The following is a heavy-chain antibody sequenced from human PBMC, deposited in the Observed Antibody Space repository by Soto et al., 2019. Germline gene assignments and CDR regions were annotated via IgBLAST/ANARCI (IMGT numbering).Heavy chain of an antibody. V-gene: IGHV5-51*01. J-gene: IGHJ6*02. CDR3: ARQGGISIAAAGPPPYYYYGRDV. Sequence: GESLKISCKASEYSFTSYWIGWVRQMPGKGLEWMGIIYPGDSDTRYSPSFQGQVTISADKSISTAYLQWSSLKASDTAMYYCARQGGISIAAAGPPPYYYYGRDVGGQGTTVPVS. CDR2: IYPGDSDT. D-gene: IGHD6-13*01. CDR1: EYSFTSYW.